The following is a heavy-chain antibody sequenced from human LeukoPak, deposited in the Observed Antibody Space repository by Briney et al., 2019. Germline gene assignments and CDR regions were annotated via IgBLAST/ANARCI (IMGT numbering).Heavy chain of an antibody. Sequence: SGTLSLTCAVSGGSISSSNRWSWVRQPPGKGLEWIGEIYHSGSTNYNPSLKSRVTISVDKSKNQFSLKLSSVTAADTAVYYCARVFAQLSTGYYFDYWGQGTLVTVSS. J-gene: IGHJ4*02. D-gene: IGHD6-13*01. CDR1: GGSISSSNR. CDR2: IYHSGST. V-gene: IGHV4-4*02. CDR3: ARVFAQLSTGYYFDY.